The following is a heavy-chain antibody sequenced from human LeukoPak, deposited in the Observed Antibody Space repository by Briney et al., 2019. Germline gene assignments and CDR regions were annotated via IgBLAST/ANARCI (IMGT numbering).Heavy chain of an antibody. J-gene: IGHJ4*01. CDR3: ARPAYRHRAYFDD. CDR1: GYSFTSYW. D-gene: IGHD1-14*01. CDR2: IYPGDSDT. Sequence: GESLKISCKGSGYSFTSYWIGWVRQMPGKGLEWMGIIYPGDSDTRYNPSFQGQVTISADKSISTAYLQWSSLKASDSAMYYLARPAYRHRAYFDDWGQGTLVTVSP. V-gene: IGHV5-51*01.